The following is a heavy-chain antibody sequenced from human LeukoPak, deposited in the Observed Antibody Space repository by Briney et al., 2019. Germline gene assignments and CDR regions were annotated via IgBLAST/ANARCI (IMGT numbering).Heavy chain of an antibody. D-gene: IGHD3-10*01. Sequence: GGSLRLSCAASGFTFSSYAMHWVRQAPGKGLEWVAVISYDGSNKYYADSVEGRFTISRDNSKNTLYLQMNSLRAEDTAVYYCARTLWFGELYHAFDYWGQGTLVTVSS. CDR1: GFTFSSYA. CDR2: ISYDGSNK. J-gene: IGHJ4*02. CDR3: ARTLWFGELYHAFDY. V-gene: IGHV3-30-3*01.